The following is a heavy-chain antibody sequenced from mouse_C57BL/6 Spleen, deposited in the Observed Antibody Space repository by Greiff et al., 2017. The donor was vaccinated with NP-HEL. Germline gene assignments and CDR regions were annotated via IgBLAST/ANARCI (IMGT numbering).Heavy chain of an antibody. V-gene: IGHV1-62-2*01. CDR1: GYTFTEYT. CDR2: FYPGSGSI. D-gene: IGHD4-1*01. Sequence: VKLQESGAELVKPGASVKLSCKASGYTFTEYTIHWVKQRSGQGLEWIGWFYPGSGSIKYNEKFKDKATLTADKSSSTVYMELSRLTSEDSAVYFCARHGSNWDSDYYAMDYWGQGTSVTVSS. J-gene: IGHJ4*01. CDR3: ARHGSNWDSDYYAMDY.